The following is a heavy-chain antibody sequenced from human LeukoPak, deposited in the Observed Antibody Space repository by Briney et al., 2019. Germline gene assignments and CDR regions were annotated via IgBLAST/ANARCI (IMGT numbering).Heavy chain of an antibody. CDR3: ARVVFSDYYGSGSYSSPDY. CDR1: GFTFSSYA. J-gene: IGHJ4*02. V-gene: IGHV3-64*01. CDR2: ISSNGGST. Sequence: GGSLRLSCAASGFTFSSYAMHWVRQAPGKGLEYVSAISSNGGSTYYANSVKGRFTISRDNSKNTLYLQMGSLRAEDMAVYYCARVVFSDYYGSGSYSSPDYWGQGTLVTVSS. D-gene: IGHD3-10*01.